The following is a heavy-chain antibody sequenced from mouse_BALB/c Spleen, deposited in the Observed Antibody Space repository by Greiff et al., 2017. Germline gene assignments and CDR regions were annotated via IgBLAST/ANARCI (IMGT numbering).Heavy chain of an antibody. J-gene: IGHJ3*01. D-gene: IGHD3-1*01. CDR3: ARGGARATLAWFAY. CDR1: GYTFTDYA. Sequence: VQLQQSGAELVRPGVSVKISCKGSGYTFTDYAMHWVKQSHAKSLEWIGVISTYYGDASYNQKFKGKATMTVDKSSSTAYMELARLTSEDSAIYYCARGGARATLAWFAYWGQGTLVTVSA. V-gene: IGHV1S137*01. CDR2: ISTYYGDA.